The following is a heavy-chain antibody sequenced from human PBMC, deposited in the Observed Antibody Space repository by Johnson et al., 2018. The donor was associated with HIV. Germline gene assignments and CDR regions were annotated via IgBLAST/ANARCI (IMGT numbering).Heavy chain of an antibody. CDR3: ASGIAVAGTLLDAFDI. D-gene: IGHD6-19*01. V-gene: IGHV3-30*02. CDR1: GFTFSSYG. Sequence: MQLVESGGGVVQPGGSLRLSCAASGFTFSSYGMHWVRQAPGKGLEWVAFIRYDGSNKYYADSVKGRFTISRDNSKNTLYLQMNSLRAEDTAVYYCASGIAVAGTLLDAFDIWGQGTMVTVSS. J-gene: IGHJ3*02. CDR2: IRYDGSNK.